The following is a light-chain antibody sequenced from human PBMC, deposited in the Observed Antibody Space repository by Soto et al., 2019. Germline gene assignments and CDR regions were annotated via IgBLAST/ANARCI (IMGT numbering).Light chain of an antibody. J-gene: IGLJ2*01. CDR1: SNDIGAYDY. CDR2: DVN. Sequence: QSVLTQPASVSGSPGQSVTISCTGTSNDIGAYDYVSWYQQVPGKAPKLLIFDVNYRPSEISRRFSGSKSGNSASLTISARQAADEAHYYCSSYTTANTLTFGGGTKLTVL. CDR3: SSYTTANTLT. V-gene: IGLV2-14*03.